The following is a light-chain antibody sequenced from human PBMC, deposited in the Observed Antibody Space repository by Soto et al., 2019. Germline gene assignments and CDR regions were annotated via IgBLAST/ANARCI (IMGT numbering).Light chain of an antibody. CDR3: QQYGSAGT. Sequence: EIVLTQSPGSVSLSPVEGATLSCMASLSVSNNYLAWYQQKPGQAPRLLIYGASNRATGIPARFSGSGSGTDFTLTISRLETEDFAAYYCQQYGSAGTFGQGTKVDIK. J-gene: IGKJ1*01. CDR1: LSVSNNY. CDR2: GAS. V-gene: IGKV3-20*01.